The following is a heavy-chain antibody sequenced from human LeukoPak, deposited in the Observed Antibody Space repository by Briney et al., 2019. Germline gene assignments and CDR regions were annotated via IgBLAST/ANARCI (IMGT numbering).Heavy chain of an antibody. V-gene: IGHV3-23*01. D-gene: IGHD6-19*01. J-gene: IGHJ6*04. CDR3: AKDRWEQWLGVSYYDYGMDV. CDR2: VSGGGGGT. Sequence: PGGSLRLSCAASGFTFSSCAMSSVRQAPGKGLEWVSGVSGGGGGTNYADSVKGRFTISSDNPENTLYLEMNHLRVEDTAVYYCAKDRWEQWLGVSYYDYGMDVWGKGTTVTVSS. CDR1: GFTFSSCA.